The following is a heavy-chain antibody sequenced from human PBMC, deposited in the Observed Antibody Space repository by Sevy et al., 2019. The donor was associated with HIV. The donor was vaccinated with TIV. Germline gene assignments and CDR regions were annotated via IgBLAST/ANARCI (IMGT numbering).Heavy chain of an antibody. CDR1: GFTLQRNG. D-gene: IGHD2-21*01. Sequence: GSLRLSCAALGFTLQRNGMHWVRQAPGKGLEWVEGIFYDGNYKYYADSVKGRFSISRDNSENTLYVQMDSLRVEDTAVYYCAKESGSDWYFDYWGQGTLVTVSS. CDR3: AKESGSDWYFDY. V-gene: IGHV3-33*06. CDR2: IFYDGNYK. J-gene: IGHJ4*02.